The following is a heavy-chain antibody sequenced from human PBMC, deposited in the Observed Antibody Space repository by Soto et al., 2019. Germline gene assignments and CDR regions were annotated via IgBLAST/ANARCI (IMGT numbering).Heavy chain of an antibody. CDR2: IYYSGST. V-gene: IGHV4-31*03. J-gene: IGHJ4*02. Sequence: QVQLQESGPGLVKPSQTLSLTCTVSGGSFSSGSYCWSWIRQHPGKGLEWIGYIYYSGSTYYNPSLKSRVTMSADTSKIQFSLKLSSVTAADTAVYYCAVAMTTVTPYDYWGQGTLVTVSS. D-gene: IGHD4-17*01. CDR3: AVAMTTVTPYDY. CDR1: GGSFSSGSYC.